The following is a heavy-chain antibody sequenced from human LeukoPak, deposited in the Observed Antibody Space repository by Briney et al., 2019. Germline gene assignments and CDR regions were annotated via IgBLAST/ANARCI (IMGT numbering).Heavy chain of an antibody. CDR2: IIPIFGTA. V-gene: IGHV1-69*05. Sequence: GAAVKVSCKASGGTFSSYAISWVRQAPGQGLEWMGGIIPIFGTANYAQKFQGRVTITTDESTSTAYMELSSLRSEDTAVYYCARGGAPLTRRDGIFGVGGWFDPWGQGTLVTVSS. CDR1: GGTFSSYA. D-gene: IGHD3-3*01. J-gene: IGHJ5*02. CDR3: ARGGAPLTRRDGIFGVGGWFDP.